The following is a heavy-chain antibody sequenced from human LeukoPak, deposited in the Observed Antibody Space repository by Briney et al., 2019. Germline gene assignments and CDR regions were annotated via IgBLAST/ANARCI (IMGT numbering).Heavy chain of an antibody. J-gene: IGHJ4*02. CDR2: ISSSAHHI. Sequence: GGSLRLSCAASGSTFSTYDMNWVRQAPGKGLEWVSTISSSAHHIAYADSVKGRFTISRDNAKNALYLQVNSLRAEDTAVYYCARGIVPAAFDYWGQGTLVTVSS. D-gene: IGHD2-2*01. CDR3: ARGIVPAAFDY. V-gene: IGHV3-21*01. CDR1: GSTFSTYD.